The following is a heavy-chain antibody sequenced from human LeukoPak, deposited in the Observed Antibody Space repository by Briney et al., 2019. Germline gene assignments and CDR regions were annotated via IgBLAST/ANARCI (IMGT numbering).Heavy chain of an antibody. D-gene: IGHD1-1*01. CDR1: GGTFSSYT. CDR2: IIPILGIA. Sequence: SVKVSCKASGGTFSSYTISWVRQAPGQGLEWMGRIIPILGIANYAQKFQGRVTITADKSTSTAYMELSSLRSEDTVVYYCARDQSPGTTVDPWGQGTLVTVSS. J-gene: IGHJ5*02. CDR3: ARDQSPGTTVDP. V-gene: IGHV1-69*04.